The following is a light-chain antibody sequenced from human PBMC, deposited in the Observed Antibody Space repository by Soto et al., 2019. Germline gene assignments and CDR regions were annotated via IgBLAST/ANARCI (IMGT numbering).Light chain of an antibody. CDR2: GVS. V-gene: IGKV3-15*01. Sequence: ILMTQSPAILSVSPGERATLSCTVSQLISYTVAWYQQKPGKAPRLLIYGVSTRATGIPARFSGSGSGTEFTLTISSLQSEDFAVYYCQQYNNWPPWTFGQGTKVDIK. CDR1: QLISYT. CDR3: QQYNNWPPWT. J-gene: IGKJ1*01.